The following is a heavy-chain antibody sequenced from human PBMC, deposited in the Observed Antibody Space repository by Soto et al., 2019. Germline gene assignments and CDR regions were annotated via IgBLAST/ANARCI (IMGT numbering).Heavy chain of an antibody. V-gene: IGHV3-30-3*01. Sequence: QVQLVESGGGVVQPGRSLRLSCAASGFTFSSYAMHWVRQAPGKGLEWVAVISYDGSNKYYADSVKGRFTISRDNSKNTLYLQMNSLRAEDTAVYYCARGVKRVYNWFDPWGQGTLVTVSS. CDR2: ISYDGSNK. J-gene: IGHJ5*02. CDR1: GFTFSSYA. CDR3: ARGVKRVYNWFDP.